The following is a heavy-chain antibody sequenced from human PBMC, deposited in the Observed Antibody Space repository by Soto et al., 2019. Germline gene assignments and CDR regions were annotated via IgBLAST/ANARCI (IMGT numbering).Heavy chain of an antibody. CDR3: ARDTPSNDYGDYGGEVAVNWFDP. CDR2: ISAYNGNT. V-gene: IGHV1-18*01. D-gene: IGHD4-17*01. J-gene: IGHJ5*02. Sequence: ASVKVSCKASGYTFTSYGISWVRQAPGQRLEWMGWISAYNGNTNYAQKLQGRVTMTTDTSTSTAYMELRSLRSDDTAVYYCARDTPSNDYGDYGGEVAVNWFDPWGQGTLVTVSS. CDR1: GYTFTSYG.